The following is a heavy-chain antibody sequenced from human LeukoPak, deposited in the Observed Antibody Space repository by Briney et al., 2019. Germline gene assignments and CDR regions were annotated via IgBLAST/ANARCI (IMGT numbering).Heavy chain of an antibody. CDR3: ARGTDYGSGRPTLDY. Sequence: PSETLSLTCAVYGGSFSGYYWSWIRQPPGKGLEWIGEINHSGSTNYNASLKSRVTISVDTSKNQFSLKLSSVTAADTAVYYCARGTDYGSGRPTLDYWGQGTLVTVSS. J-gene: IGHJ4*02. CDR1: GGSFSGYY. CDR2: INHSGST. V-gene: IGHV4-34*01. D-gene: IGHD3-10*01.